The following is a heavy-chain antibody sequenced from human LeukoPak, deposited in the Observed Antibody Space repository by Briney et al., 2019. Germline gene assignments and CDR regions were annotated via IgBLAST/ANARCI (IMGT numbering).Heavy chain of an antibody. V-gene: IGHV3-74*01. CDR2: INSDGSST. D-gene: IGHD2-15*01. Sequence: GGSLRLSCAASGFTFSSYWMHWVRQAPGKGLVWVSRINSDGSSTSYADSVKGRFTISRDNAKNTLYLQMNSLRAEDTAVYYCAREGRWQLLNNWFDPWGQGTLVTVPS. CDR1: GFTFSSYW. CDR3: AREGRWQLLNNWFDP. J-gene: IGHJ5*02.